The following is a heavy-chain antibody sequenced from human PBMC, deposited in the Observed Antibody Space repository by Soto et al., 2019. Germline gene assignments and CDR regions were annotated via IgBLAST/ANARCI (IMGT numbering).Heavy chain of an antibody. V-gene: IGHV3-21*01. CDR2: ISSSSSYI. J-gene: IGHJ4*02. Sequence: GGSLRLSCAASGFTFSSYSMNWVRQAPGKGLEWVSSISSSSSYIYYADSVKGRFTISRDNAKNSLYLQMNSLRAEDTAVYYCARSGDSSGYYYYFDYWGQGTLVTVSS. D-gene: IGHD3-22*01. CDR3: ARSGDSSGYYYYFDY. CDR1: GFTFSSYS.